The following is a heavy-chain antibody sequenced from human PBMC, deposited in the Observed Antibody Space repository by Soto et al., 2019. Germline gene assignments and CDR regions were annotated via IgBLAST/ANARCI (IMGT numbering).Heavy chain of an antibody. CDR3: ARDSGYSSSPNWFDP. CDR1: GFTFSSYS. V-gene: IGHV3-21*01. CDR2: ISSSSSYI. D-gene: IGHD6-13*01. Sequence: GGSLRLSCAASGFTFSSYSTNWVRQAPGKGLEWVSSISSSSSYIYYADSVKGRFTISRDNAKNSLYLQMNSLRAEDTAVYYCARDSGYSSSPNWFDPWGQGTLVTVSS. J-gene: IGHJ5*02.